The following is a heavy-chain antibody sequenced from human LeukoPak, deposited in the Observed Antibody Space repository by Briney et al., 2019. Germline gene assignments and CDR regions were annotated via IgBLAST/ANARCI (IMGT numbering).Heavy chain of an antibody. Sequence: ASVKVSCKASGYMFTSYGISWGRPAPGQGLEWMGWISAYNYNTNYAQKVQGRVSMTTDTSTSTAYMELRSLPSDDTAVYYCARHPYDFWSGYLGAWFDAWGQGTLVTVS. D-gene: IGHD3-3*01. J-gene: IGHJ5*02. V-gene: IGHV1-18*01. CDR1: GYMFTSYG. CDR2: ISAYNYNT. CDR3: ARHPYDFWSGYLGAWFDA.